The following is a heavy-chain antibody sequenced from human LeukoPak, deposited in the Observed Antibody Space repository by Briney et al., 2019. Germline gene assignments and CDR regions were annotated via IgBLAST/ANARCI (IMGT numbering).Heavy chain of an antibody. CDR1: GFTFSSYG. Sequence: PGGSLRLSCAASGFTFSSYGMHWVRQAPGKGLEWVAFIRYDGSNKYYADSVKGRFTIPRDNSKNTLYLQMNSLRAEDTAVYYCAKTTGYSSGWYNWFDPWGQGTLVTVSS. CDR2: IRYDGSNK. CDR3: AKTTGYSSGWYNWFDP. J-gene: IGHJ5*02. D-gene: IGHD6-19*01. V-gene: IGHV3-30*02.